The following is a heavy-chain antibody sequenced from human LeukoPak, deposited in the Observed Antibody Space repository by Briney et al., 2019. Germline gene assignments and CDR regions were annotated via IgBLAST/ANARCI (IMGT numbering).Heavy chain of an antibody. CDR1: GYTLTELS. V-gene: IGHV1-24*01. D-gene: IGHD3/OR15-3a*01. J-gene: IGHJ4*02. CDR2: FDPEDGET. Sequence: ASVKVSCKVSGYTLTELSMHWVRQAPGKGLEWMGGFDPEDGETIYAQKFQGRVTMTEDTSTDTAYMELSSLRSEDTAVYYCATILSGLVHFDYWGQGTLVTVSS. CDR3: ATILSGLVHFDY.